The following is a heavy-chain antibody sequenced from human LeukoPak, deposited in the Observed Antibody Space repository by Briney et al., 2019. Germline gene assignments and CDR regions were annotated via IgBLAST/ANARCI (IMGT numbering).Heavy chain of an antibody. V-gene: IGHV1-18*01. CDR2: ISAHNGNT. CDR1: GYTFTSCG. J-gene: IGHJ2*01. Sequence: ASVKVFCKASGYTFTSCGISWVRQAPGQGLGWMRWISAHNGNTNYAQKLQGRVTMTTDTSTSTAYMELRSLRSDDTAVYYCARAMEDFWSGYWDPNFDLWGRGTLVTVSS. CDR3: ARAMEDFWSGYWDPNFDL. D-gene: IGHD3-3*01.